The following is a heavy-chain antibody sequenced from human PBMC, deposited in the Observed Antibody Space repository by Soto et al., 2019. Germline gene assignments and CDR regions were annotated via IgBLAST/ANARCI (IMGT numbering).Heavy chain of an antibody. D-gene: IGHD3-3*01. CDR3: ARAGNYDFLVDD. J-gene: IGHJ4*02. CDR1: GFTFSSYA. CDR2: ISYDGSNK. Sequence: GGSLRLSCAASGFTFSSYAMHWVRQAPGKGLEWVAVISYDGSNKYYADSVKGRFTISRDNSKNTLYLQMNSLRAEDTAVYYCARAGNYDFLVDDWGQGTLVTVSS. V-gene: IGHV3-30*04.